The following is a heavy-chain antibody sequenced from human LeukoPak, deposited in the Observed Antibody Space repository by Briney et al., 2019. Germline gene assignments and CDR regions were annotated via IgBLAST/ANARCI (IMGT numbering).Heavy chain of an antibody. V-gene: IGHV3-49*04. CDR1: GFTFSSYE. CDR3: TRSYYYYYYMDV. CDR2: IRIKAYGGTT. J-gene: IGHJ6*03. Sequence: GGSLRLSCAASGFTFSSYEMNWVRQAPGKGLEWVGFIRIKAYGGTTEYAASVKGRFTISRDDSKSIAYLQMNSLKTEDTAVYYCTRSYYYYYYMDVWGKGTTVTISS.